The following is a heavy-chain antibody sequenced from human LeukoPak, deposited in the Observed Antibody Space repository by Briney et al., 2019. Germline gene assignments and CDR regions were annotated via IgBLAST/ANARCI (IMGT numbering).Heavy chain of an antibody. CDR3: ARADYGDYAHGWFDP. Sequence: SSVMVSCKASGGTFSSYAISWVRQAPGQGLEWMGGIIPIFGTANYAQKFQGRVTITTDESTSTAYMELSSLRSEDTAVYYCARADYGDYAHGWFDPWGQGTLVTVSS. J-gene: IGHJ5*02. CDR2: IIPIFGTA. CDR1: GGTFSSYA. V-gene: IGHV1-69*05. D-gene: IGHD4-17*01.